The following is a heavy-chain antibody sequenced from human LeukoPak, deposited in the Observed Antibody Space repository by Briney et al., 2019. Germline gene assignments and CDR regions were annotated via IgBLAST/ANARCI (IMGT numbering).Heavy chain of an antibody. V-gene: IGHV4-59*01. J-gene: IGHJ4*02. D-gene: IGHD2-8*02. CDR3: VRGTGGGSLPFFDS. CDR1: GGSINNYY. CDR2: VFYSGST. Sequence: PSETLSLTCTVSGGSINNYYWSWIRQPPGKKLEWIGSVFYSGSTNYNPSLKSRVTMSLVASKNQVSLKLSSMTAADTAVFYCVRGTGGGSLPFFDSWGQGALVIVSS.